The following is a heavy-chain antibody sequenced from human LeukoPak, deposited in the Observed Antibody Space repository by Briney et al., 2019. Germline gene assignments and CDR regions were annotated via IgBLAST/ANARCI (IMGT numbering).Heavy chain of an antibody. CDR2: IYYSGST. D-gene: IGHD3-22*01. V-gene: IGHV4-59*01. CDR3: ARSGYYYDSSGYFLR. Sequence: SETLSLTCTVSGGSISSYYWSWIRQPPGKGLEWIGYIYYSGSTNYNPSLKSRVTISVDTSKNQFSLKLSSVTAADTAVYYCARSGYYYDSSGYFLRWGQGTLVTVSS. CDR1: GGSISSYY. J-gene: IGHJ4*02.